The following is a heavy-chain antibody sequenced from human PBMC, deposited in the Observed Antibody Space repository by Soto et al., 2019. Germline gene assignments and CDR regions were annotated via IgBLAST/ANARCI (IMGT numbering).Heavy chain of an antibody. CDR1: RGSITTANC. Sequence: QVPLQESGPRLVRPSGTLSLTCNVSRGSITTANCWNWVRQPPGRGLEWIGEIYHSGSTNYNFSLKSRVTLSVDKSKNQFSLTLSSVTAADTAIYYCARRGGGVVLAATTPFDYWGQGILVTVSS. CDR3: ARRGGGVVLAATTPFDY. V-gene: IGHV4-4*02. J-gene: IGHJ4*02. CDR2: IYHSGST. D-gene: IGHD2-15*01.